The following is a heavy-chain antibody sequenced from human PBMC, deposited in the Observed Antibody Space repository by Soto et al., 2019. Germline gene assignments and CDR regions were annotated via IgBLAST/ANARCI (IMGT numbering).Heavy chain of an antibody. J-gene: IGHJ6*02. D-gene: IGHD2-2*01. CDR3: ARAGPSYCSSTSCQAMFYYGMDV. Sequence: GASVKVSCKASGYTFTSYAMHWVRQAPGQRLEWMGWINAGNGNTKYSQKFQGRVTITRDTSASTAYVELSSLRSEDTAVYYCARAGPSYCSSTSCQAMFYYGMDVWGQGTTVTVSS. CDR2: INAGNGNT. CDR1: GYTFTSYA. V-gene: IGHV1-3*01.